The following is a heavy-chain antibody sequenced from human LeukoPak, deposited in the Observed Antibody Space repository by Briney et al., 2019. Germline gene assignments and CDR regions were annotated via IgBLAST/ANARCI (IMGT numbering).Heavy chain of an antibody. CDR1: GFTFSNYA. V-gene: IGHV3-23*01. CDR2: ISGSGGST. Sequence: PGGSLRLSCAASGFTFSNYAMSWVRQAPGKGLEWVSGISGSGGSTYYADSVKGRFTISRDNSKNTLYLQMNSLRAEDTAVYYCAKDMVRGVIYYFDYWGQGTLVTVSS. J-gene: IGHJ4*02. CDR3: AKDMVRGVIYYFDY. D-gene: IGHD3-10*01.